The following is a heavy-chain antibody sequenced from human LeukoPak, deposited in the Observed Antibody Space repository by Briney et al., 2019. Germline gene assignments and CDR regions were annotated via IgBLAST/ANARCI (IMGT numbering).Heavy chain of an antibody. CDR3: AKDQVATYFYYMDV. Sequence: PGGSLRLSCAASGFTFSSYGMHWVRQAPGKGLEWVAFIRYDGSDKYYADSVKGRFTISRDNSKNTLYLQMNSLRAEDTAVYYCAKDQVATYFYYMDVWGKGTTVTVSS. D-gene: IGHD1-26*01. CDR1: GFTFSSYG. J-gene: IGHJ6*03. CDR2: IRYDGSDK. V-gene: IGHV3-30*02.